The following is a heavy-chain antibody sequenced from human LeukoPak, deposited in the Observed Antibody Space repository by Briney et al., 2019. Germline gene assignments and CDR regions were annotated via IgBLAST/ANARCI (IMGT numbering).Heavy chain of an antibody. D-gene: IGHD2-15*01. CDR2: ISYDGSNK. V-gene: IGHV3-30*18. Sequence: GGSLRLSCAASGFTFSSYGMHWVRQAPGKGLEWVAVISYDGSNKYYADSVKGRFTISRDNSKYTLYLQMNSLRAEDTAVYYCAKDRRLGYCSGGSCYLDYWGQGTLVTVSS. J-gene: IGHJ4*02. CDR1: GFTFSSYG. CDR3: AKDRRLGYCSGGSCYLDY.